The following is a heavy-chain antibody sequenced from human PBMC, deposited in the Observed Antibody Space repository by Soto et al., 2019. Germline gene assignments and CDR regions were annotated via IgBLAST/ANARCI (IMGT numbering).Heavy chain of an antibody. CDR1: GGTFSSYA. D-gene: IGHD3-16*02. CDR2: IIPIFGTA. V-gene: IGHV1-69*01. CDR3: ASIVRDYVWGSYSWNFDY. J-gene: IGHJ4*02. Sequence: QVQLVQSGAEVKKPGSSVKVSCKASGGTFSSYAISWVRQAPGQGLEWMGGIIPIFGTANYAQKFQGRVTITADESTSTAYMELSSLRSEDTAVYYCASIVRDYVWGSYSWNFDYWGQGTLVTVSS.